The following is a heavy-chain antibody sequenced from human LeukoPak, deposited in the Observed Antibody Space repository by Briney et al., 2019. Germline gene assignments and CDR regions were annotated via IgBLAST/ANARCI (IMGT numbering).Heavy chain of an antibody. CDR2: ISYDGSNK. Sequence: PGRSLRLSCAASGFTFSSYAMHWVRQAPGKGLEWVAVISYDGSNKYYADSVKGRFTISRDNSKNTLYLQMNSLRAEDTAVYYCARVEATVTTYYYYGMDVWGQGTTVAVSS. J-gene: IGHJ6*02. CDR3: ARVEATVTTYYYYGMDV. CDR1: GFTFSSYA. V-gene: IGHV3-30*04. D-gene: IGHD4-17*01.